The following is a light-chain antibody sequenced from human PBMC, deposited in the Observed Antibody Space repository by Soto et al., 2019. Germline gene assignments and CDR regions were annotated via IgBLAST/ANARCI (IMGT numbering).Light chain of an antibody. CDR1: TTYIGANND. Sequence: QSVLTQPASVSGSPGQSITISCTGITTYIGANNDVSWYQQHPGKVPKLILFAVSSRPSGVSDRLSGSKSGNMASLTISGLQADDEADYYCSSYTTSHVVFGGGTKLTVL. V-gene: IGLV2-14*01. CDR3: SSYTTSHVV. CDR2: AVS. J-gene: IGLJ2*01.